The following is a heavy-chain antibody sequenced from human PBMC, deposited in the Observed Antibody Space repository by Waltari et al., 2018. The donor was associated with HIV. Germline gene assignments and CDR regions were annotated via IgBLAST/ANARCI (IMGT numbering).Heavy chain of an antibody. J-gene: IGHJ2*01. CDR1: GFPFDAYA. D-gene: IGHD4-17*01. CDR3: AKDKRSGYGGNYVWYFDL. V-gene: IGHV3-9*01. Sequence: EVQLVESGGGLVQPGRSLRLSCAASGFPFDAYAMHWVRQAPGKGLEWVSGISWNSGTIGYADSVKGRFTISRDNAKNSLYLQMNSLRAEDTALYYCAKDKRSGYGGNYVWYFDLWGRGTLVTVSS. CDR2: ISWNSGTI.